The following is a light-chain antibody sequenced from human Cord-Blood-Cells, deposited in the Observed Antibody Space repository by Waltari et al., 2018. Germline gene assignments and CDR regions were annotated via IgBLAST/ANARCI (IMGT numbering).Light chain of an antibody. CDR3: SSYTSSSALV. V-gene: IGLV2-14*01. Sequence: QSDLTKPPSVYASPEQPITIPCTGTSSAVDGHTYLPWYPQHPGKAPKLMIYDVSHRPSGVSMRFSGSKSGNTASLPISGLQAEDEADYYCSSYTSSSALVLGGGTKLTVL. CDR2: DVS. J-gene: IGLJ2*01. CDR1: SSAVDGHTY.